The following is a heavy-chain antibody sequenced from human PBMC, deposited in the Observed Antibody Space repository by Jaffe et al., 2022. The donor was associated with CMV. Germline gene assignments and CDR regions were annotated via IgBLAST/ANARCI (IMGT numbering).Heavy chain of an antibody. Sequence: EVQLVESGGGLVKPGGSLRLSCAASGFTFSSYSMNWVRQAPGKGLEWVSSISSSSSYIYYADSVKGRFTISRDNAKNSLYLQMNSLRAEDTAVYYCARALGIAARPGDFQHWGQGTLVTVSS. CDR3: ARALGIAARPGDFQH. J-gene: IGHJ1*01. CDR1: GFTFSSYS. CDR2: ISSSSSYI. D-gene: IGHD6-6*01. V-gene: IGHV3-21*01.